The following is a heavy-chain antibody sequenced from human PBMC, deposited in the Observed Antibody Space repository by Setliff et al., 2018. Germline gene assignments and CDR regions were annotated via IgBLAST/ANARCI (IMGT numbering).Heavy chain of an antibody. CDR3: ARGGETYYSAS. V-gene: IGHV4-61*05. J-gene: IGHJ4*02. CDR1: GDSISAAS. CDR2: VYYSGAA. D-gene: IGHD2-21*01. Sequence: SETLSLTCNVSGDSISAASIMAWIRRPPGKGLEFIGYVYYSGAAKYDPSLKSRVTMSVDKSKNQFSLKLSSVTAADTAVYYCARGGETYYSASWGQGTLVTVSS.